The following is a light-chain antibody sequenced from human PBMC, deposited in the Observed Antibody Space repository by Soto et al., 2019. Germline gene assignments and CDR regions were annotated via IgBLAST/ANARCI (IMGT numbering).Light chain of an antibody. CDR3: HHYET. V-gene: IGKV3-20*01. CDR1: QSVSRSY. Sequence: EIVLTQSPGTLSLSPGDRATLSCRASQSVSRSYLGWYQQKPGQAPRLLMYGASIRAAGVPDRFSGSGSGTEFTLTSSRLEPEYFTVYYCHHYETFGQGTKVEIK. J-gene: IGKJ1*01. CDR2: GAS.